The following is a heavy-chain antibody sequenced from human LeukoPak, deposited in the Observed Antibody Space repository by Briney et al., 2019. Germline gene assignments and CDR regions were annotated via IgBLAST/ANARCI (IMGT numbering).Heavy chain of an antibody. J-gene: IGHJ4*02. CDR2: INHSGST. V-gene: IGHV4-34*01. CDR1: GGSFSGYH. CDR3: ARGRRYFDWSRQYYFDY. Sequence: KTSETLSLTCAVYGGSFSGYHWSWIRQPPGKGLEWIGEINHSGSTNYNPSLKSRVTISVDTSKNQFSLKLSSVTAADTAVYYCARGRRYFDWSRQYYFDYWGQGTLVTVSS. D-gene: IGHD3-9*01.